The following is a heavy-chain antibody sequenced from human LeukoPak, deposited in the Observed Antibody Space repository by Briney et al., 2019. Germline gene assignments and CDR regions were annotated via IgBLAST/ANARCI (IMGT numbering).Heavy chain of an antibody. CDR2: IYYSGST. J-gene: IGHJ6*02. CDR1: GGSISSYY. Sequence: SETLSLICTVSGGSISSYYWSWIRQPPGKGLEWIGYIYYSGSTNYNPSLKSRVTISVDTSKNQFSLKLSSVTAADTAVYYCARTPPYDFWSGYKNYYYGMDVWGQGTTVTASS. V-gene: IGHV4-59*01. D-gene: IGHD3-3*01. CDR3: ARTPPYDFWSGYKNYYYGMDV.